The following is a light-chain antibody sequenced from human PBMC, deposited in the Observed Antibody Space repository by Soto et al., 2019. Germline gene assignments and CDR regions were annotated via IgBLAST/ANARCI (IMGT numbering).Light chain of an antibody. V-gene: IGLV1-40*01. CDR1: SSNIGAGYD. CDR3: QSSDSSLSYV. Sequence: QAVVTQPPSVSGAPGQRVTIPCTGSSSNIGAGYDVHWYQQLPGTVPKLLIYGNSNRPSGVPDRFSGSKSGTSASLAITGLQAEDEADYYCQSSDSSLSYVFGTGTKLTVL. CDR2: GNS. J-gene: IGLJ1*01.